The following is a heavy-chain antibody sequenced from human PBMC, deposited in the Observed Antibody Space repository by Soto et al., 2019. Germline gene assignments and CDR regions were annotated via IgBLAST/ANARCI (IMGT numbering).Heavy chain of an antibody. CDR3: ATQEVGGSYVYTFDP. D-gene: IGHD1-26*01. CDR1: GGSITSSSHY. Sequence: QLHLQESGPGLVKPSETLSLTCTVSGGSITSSSHYWGWIRQPPGKGLEWIGSIYYSGSTYYNPSLKSRVTISVDTSKNQFSLKLSSVTAADTAVYYCATQEVGGSYVYTFDPWGQGTLVTVSS. CDR2: IYYSGST. V-gene: IGHV4-39*01. J-gene: IGHJ5*02.